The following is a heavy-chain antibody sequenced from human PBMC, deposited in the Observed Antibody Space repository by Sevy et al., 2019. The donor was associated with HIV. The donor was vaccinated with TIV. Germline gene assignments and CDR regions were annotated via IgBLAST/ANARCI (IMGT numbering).Heavy chain of an antibody. CDR2: IYYSGST. D-gene: IGHD3-9*01. CDR3: ARARLAQGRYDILTPPYYFDY. V-gene: IGHV4-31*03. J-gene: IGHJ4*02. CDR1: GGSISSGGYY. Sequence: SETLSLTCTVSGGSISSGGYYWSWIRQHPGKGLEWIGYIYYSGSTYYNPSLKSRVTISVDTSKNQFSLMLSSVTAADTAVYYCARARLAQGRYDILTPPYYFDYWGQGTLVTVSS.